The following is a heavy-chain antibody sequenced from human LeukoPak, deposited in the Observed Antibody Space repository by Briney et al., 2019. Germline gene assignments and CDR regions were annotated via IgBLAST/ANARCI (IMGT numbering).Heavy chain of an antibody. Sequence: VGSLTLSCTASGLTFSNYATTWVRQAPGKGLEWVSSITGSGRGTYYADSVKGRFSVSRDNSQNTVFLHMNSLRADDTALYYCSKDPNGDYVGAFDMWGPGTMVTVSS. J-gene: IGHJ3*02. D-gene: IGHD4-17*01. CDR2: ITGSGRGT. CDR3: SKDPNGDYVGAFDM. CDR1: GLTFSNYA. V-gene: IGHV3-23*01.